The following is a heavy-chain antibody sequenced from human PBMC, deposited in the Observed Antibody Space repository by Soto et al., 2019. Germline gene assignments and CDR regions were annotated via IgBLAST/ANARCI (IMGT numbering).Heavy chain of an antibody. CDR1: GGSISSSNC. V-gene: IGHV4-4*02. D-gene: IGHD3-16*01. Sequence: QVQLQESGPGLVKPSGTLSLTCAVSGGSISSSNCWSWVRQPPGKGLEWIGEIYHSGSTNFNPSLNGRFXISVDKSQNQFSLKLNSVTAADTAVYYCASVSGSYYYGMDVWGQGTTVTVSS. J-gene: IGHJ6*02. CDR2: IYHSGST. CDR3: ASVSGSYYYGMDV.